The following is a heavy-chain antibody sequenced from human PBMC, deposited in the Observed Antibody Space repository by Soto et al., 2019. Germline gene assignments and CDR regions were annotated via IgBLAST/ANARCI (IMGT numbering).Heavy chain of an antibody. CDR1: GFTFSNAW. CDR3: TTDYPPIFGVAHPGTNFDY. V-gene: IGHV3-15*01. J-gene: IGHJ4*02. Sequence: GGSLRLSCAASGFTFSNAWMSWVRQAPGKGLEWVGRIKSKTDGGTTDYAAPVKGRFTISRDDSKNTLYLQMNSLKTEDTAVYYCTTDYPPIFGVAHPGTNFDYWGQGTLVTVSS. D-gene: IGHD3-3*01. CDR2: IKSKTDGGTT.